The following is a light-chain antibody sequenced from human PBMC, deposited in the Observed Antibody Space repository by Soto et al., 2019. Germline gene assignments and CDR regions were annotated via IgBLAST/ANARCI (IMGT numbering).Light chain of an antibody. CDR3: SSYTSSSTL. Sequence: QSVLTQPASVSGSPGQSITISCTGTSSDVASYNLVSWYQQLPGKAPKLMIYEGSKRPSGVSNRFSGSKSGNTASLTISGLQAEDEADYYCSSYTSSSTLFGTGTKVTVL. CDR1: SSDVASYNL. CDR2: EGS. V-gene: IGLV2-14*02. J-gene: IGLJ1*01.